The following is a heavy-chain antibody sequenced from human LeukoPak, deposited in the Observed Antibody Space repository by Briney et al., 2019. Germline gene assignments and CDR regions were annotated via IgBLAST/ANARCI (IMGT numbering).Heavy chain of an antibody. J-gene: IGHJ4*02. CDR1: GFTFSSYE. CDR2: VSSGGGTTT. V-gene: IGHV3-48*03. D-gene: IGHD5-12*01. CDR3: ARDSGYRGYDLAY. Sequence: PGGSLRLSCAASGFTFSSYEMNWVRQAPGKGLEWVSYVSSGGGTTTYYADSVKGRFTISRDDAKNSLYLQMNSLRAEDTAVYYCARDSGYRGYDLAYWGQGTLVTVSS.